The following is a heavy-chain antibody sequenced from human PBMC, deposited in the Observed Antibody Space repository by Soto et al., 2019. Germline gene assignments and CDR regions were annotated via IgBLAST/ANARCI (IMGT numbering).Heavy chain of an antibody. CDR2: INWGGGTT. CDR3: ARGPSYTSGSYFNSGPSYP. CDR1: GFTFADYT. V-gene: IGHV3-43*01. J-gene: IGHJ5*02. D-gene: IGHD3-10*01. Sequence: EVQLVESGGVVVQPGGSLRLSCAASGFTFADYTMHWVRQSPGKGLEWVSLINWGGGTTYYADSVNGRFTISRDNSKNSLYLQMNSLRTEDTALYYCARGPSYTSGSYFNSGPSYPWGQGTLVTVSS.